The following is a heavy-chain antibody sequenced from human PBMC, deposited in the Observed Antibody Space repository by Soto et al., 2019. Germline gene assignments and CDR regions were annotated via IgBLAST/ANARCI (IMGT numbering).Heavy chain of an antibody. CDR3: ARGRGYSYGLDP. V-gene: IGHV4-30-4*01. CDR2: ISYSGTT. D-gene: IGHD5-18*01. Sequence: QVQLQESGPGLVKPSQTLSLTCTVSGDSISSNNNYLSWIRQPPGEGLEWIGFISYSGTTSYSPSLKSRVVISLDTSKNQFSLSLSSVTAADTAVYYCARGRGYSYGLDPWGQGTLVTVSS. CDR1: GDSISSNNNY. J-gene: IGHJ5*02.